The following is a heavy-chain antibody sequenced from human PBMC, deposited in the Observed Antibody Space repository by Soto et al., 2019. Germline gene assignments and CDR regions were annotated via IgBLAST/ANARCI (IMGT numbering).Heavy chain of an antibody. V-gene: IGHV1-46*01. CDR3: ARGPDDSDVPRWDY. Sequence: VQLVQSGAEVRKPGASVRLSCKASGYTLTRVYLHWVRQAPGQGLEWMGIINTRGGTTAYAQKVRGRLTVTRDTSTSTVYMELSNLRSEDTAIYYCARGPDDSDVPRWDYWGQGTRVTVSS. D-gene: IGHD4-17*01. CDR2: INTRGGTT. J-gene: IGHJ4*02. CDR1: GYTLTRVY.